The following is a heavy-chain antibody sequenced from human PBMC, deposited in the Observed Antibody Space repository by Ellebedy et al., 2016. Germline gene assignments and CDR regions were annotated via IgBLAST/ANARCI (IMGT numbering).Heavy chain of an antibody. CDR2: INHSGST. Sequence: SETLSLTXAVYGGSFSVYYWSWIRQPPGKGLEWIGEINHSGSTNYNPSLKSRVTISIDTSKNQFSLKVSSVTAADTAVYYCARHVGVFGVDFDIWGQGTMVTVSS. CDR3: ARHVGVFGVDFDI. CDR1: GGSFSVYY. J-gene: IGHJ3*02. V-gene: IGHV4-34*01. D-gene: IGHD3-3*01.